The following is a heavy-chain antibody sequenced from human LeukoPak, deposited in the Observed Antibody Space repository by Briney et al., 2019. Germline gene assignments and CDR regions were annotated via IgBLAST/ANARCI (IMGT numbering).Heavy chain of an antibody. Sequence: GGSLRLSCAASGFTFSSYSMNWVRQAPGKGLEWVSSISSSSSYIYYADSVKGRFTISRDNAKNSLYLQMNSLRAEDTAVYYCARKEVMITFGGVIVTSTLDYWGQGTLVTVSS. J-gene: IGHJ4*02. CDR2: ISSSSSYI. CDR1: GFTFSSYS. CDR3: ARKEVMITFGGVIVTSTLDY. D-gene: IGHD3-16*02. V-gene: IGHV3-21*03.